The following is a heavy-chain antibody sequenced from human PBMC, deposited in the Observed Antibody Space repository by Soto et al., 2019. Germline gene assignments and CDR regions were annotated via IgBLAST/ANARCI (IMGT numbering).Heavy chain of an antibody. CDR3: ATSYGSGYRAFDF. CDR1: GATSNSNS. CDR2: VNPILGMS. Sequence: QVQLVQSGARLKRPGSSVKVSSRPSGATSNSNSLNWLRRPLGLGLEWMGRVNPILGMSNYAQRFQGRVTMTADKSTSTAYMELSGLRSEDTAIYYCATSYGSGYRAFDFWGQGALVTVSS. D-gene: IGHD3-10*01. V-gene: IGHV1-69*04. J-gene: IGHJ4*02.